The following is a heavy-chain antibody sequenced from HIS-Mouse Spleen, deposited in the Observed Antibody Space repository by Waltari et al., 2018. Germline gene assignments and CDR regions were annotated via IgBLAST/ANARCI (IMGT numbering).Heavy chain of an antibody. CDR3: ARDGICSGGSCFIDY. Sequence: QLQLQESGPGLVKPSETLSLTCTVSGGSISSRSYYWAWIRKPPGKGLEWIGSIYYSGSTYYNPSLKSRVTISVDTSKNQFSLKLSSVTAADTAVYYCARDGICSGGSCFIDYWGQGTLVTVSS. D-gene: IGHD2-15*01. V-gene: IGHV4-39*07. CDR2: IYYSGST. J-gene: IGHJ4*02. CDR1: GGSISSRSYY.